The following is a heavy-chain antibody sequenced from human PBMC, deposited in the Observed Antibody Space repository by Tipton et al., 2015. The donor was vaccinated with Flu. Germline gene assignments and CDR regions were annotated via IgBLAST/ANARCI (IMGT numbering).Heavy chain of an antibody. J-gene: IGHJ4*02. CDR2: IYHSGTT. CDR3: ARRGGGSGTYYNGYFDY. V-gene: IGHV4-59*08. CDR1: GGSISTYY. Sequence: TLSLTCTVSGGSISTYYWSWIRQPPGKRLEWIGTIYHSGTTYYNPSLESRVTMSVDTSKNQFYLTLNSVTAADTAVYYCARRGGGSGTYYNGYFDYWGQGTLVTVSS. D-gene: IGHD3-10*01.